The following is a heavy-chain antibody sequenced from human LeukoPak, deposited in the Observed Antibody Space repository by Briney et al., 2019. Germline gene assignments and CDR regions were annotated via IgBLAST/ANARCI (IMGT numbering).Heavy chain of an antibody. CDR1: GFTFSSYD. CDR2: IGTADNT. CDR3: VWSGYYHYYGLDV. D-gene: IGHD3-10*01. V-gene: IGHV3-13*04. J-gene: IGHJ6*02. Sequence: GGSLRLSCVASGFTFSSYDLHWVRQTTGKGLEWVSAIGTADNTFYPDSVKGRFTISRDDAKNSLYLQVSNLRVGDTAVYYCVWSGYYHYYGLDVWGQGTTVTVSS.